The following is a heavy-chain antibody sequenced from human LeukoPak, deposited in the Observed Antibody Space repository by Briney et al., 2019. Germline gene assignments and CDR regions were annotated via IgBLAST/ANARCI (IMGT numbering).Heavy chain of an antibody. V-gene: IGHV4-39*07. D-gene: IGHD1-26*01. J-gene: IGHJ4*02. CDR2: INHSGST. Sequence: SETLSLTCTVSGGSISSSSYYWGWIRQPPGKGLEWIGEINHSGSTNYNPSLKSRVTISVDTSKNQFSLKLSSVTAADTAVYYCARGIVGAPDYWGQGTLVTVSS. CDR1: GGSISSSSYY. CDR3: ARGIVGAPDY.